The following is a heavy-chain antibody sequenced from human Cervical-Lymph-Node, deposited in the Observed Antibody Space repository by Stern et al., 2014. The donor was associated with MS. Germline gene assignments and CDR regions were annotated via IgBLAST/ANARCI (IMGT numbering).Heavy chain of an antibody. D-gene: IGHD4-17*01. CDR3: AREGDYVTFDI. J-gene: IGHJ3*02. CDR2: IGTAGDT. CDR1: GFTFSSYD. Sequence: VQLVQSGGGLVPPGGSLRLSCAASGFTFSSYDMHWVRQATGKGLEWVSAIGTAGDTYYPGSVKGRFTISRENAKNSLYLQMNSLRAGDTAVYYCAREGDYVTFDIWGQGTMVTVSS. V-gene: IGHV3-13*01.